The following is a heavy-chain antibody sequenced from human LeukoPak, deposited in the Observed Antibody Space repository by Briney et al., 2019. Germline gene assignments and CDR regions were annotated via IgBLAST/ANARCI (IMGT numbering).Heavy chain of an antibody. D-gene: IGHD2-2*01. J-gene: IGHJ4*02. Sequence: SETLSLTCTVSGGSISSSSYYWGWIRQPPGKGLEWIGSIYYSGSTYYNPSLKSRVTISVDTSKNQFSLKLSSVTAADTAVYYCARQKDIVVVPAPRHACYFDYWGQGTLVTVSS. CDR3: ARQKDIVVVPAPRHACYFDY. CDR2: IYYSGST. V-gene: IGHV4-39*01. CDR1: GGSISSSSYY.